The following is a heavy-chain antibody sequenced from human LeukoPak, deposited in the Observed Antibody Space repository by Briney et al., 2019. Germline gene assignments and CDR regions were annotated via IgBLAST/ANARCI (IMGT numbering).Heavy chain of an antibody. CDR1: GFTFSIFG. D-gene: IGHD6-19*01. CDR3: AAGYSSGWRDLIDY. CDR2: ISHTGNNR. V-gene: IGHV3-30*03. Sequence: GGSLRLSCAASGFTFSIFGMHWVRQAPGKGLEWVALISHTGNNRYYADSVKGRFSISRDNSKNTMYLQMDSLRAEDTAVYYCAAGYSSGWRDLIDYWGQGTLVTVSS. J-gene: IGHJ4*02.